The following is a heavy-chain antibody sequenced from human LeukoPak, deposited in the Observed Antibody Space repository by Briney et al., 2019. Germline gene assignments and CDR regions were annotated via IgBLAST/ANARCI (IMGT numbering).Heavy chain of an antibody. CDR1: GYTFTGYY. V-gene: IGHV1-2*02. J-gene: IGHJ3*02. D-gene: IGHD1-26*01. Sequence: ASVKVSCKASGYTFTGYYMHWVRQAPGQGLEWMGWINLNSGGTNYAQKFQGRVTMTRDTSISTAYMELSRLRSDDTAVYYCARESGWELRDDAFDIWGQGTMVTVSS. CDR3: ARESGWELRDDAFDI. CDR2: INLNSGGT.